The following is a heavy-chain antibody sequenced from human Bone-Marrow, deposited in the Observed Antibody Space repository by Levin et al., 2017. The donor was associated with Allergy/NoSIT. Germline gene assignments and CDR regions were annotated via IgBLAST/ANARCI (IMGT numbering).Heavy chain of an antibody. Sequence: GGSLRLSCAASGFTFDDYAMHWVRQAPGKGLEWVSGISWNSGSIGYADSVKGRFTISRDNAKNSLYLQMNSLRAEDTALYYCAKDGNPPYSSSVGVRFRRTGTFDYWGQGTLVTVSS. CDR3: AKDGNPPYSSSVGVRFRRTGTFDY. V-gene: IGHV3-9*01. D-gene: IGHD6-6*01. J-gene: IGHJ4*02. CDR2: ISWNSGSI. CDR1: GFTFDDYA.